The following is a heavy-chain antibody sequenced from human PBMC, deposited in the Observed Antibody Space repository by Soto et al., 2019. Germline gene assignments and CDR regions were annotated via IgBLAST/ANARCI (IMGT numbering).Heavy chain of an antibody. J-gene: IGHJ6*02. CDR3: AGGRGYCSSTSCDGGAWYYYYGMDV. Sequence: QVQLVQSGAEVKKPGSSVKVSCKASGGTFSSYAISWVRQAPGQGLEWMGGIIPIFGTANYAQKFQGRVTITADKSTSTAYMELSSLRSEDTAVYYCAGGRGYCSSTSCDGGAWYYYYGMDVWGQGTTVTVSS. V-gene: IGHV1-69*06. D-gene: IGHD2-2*01. CDR1: GGTFSSYA. CDR2: IIPIFGTA.